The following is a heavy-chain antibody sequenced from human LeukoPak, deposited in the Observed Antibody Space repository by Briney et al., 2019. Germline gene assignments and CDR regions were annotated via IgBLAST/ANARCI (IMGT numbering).Heavy chain of an antibody. V-gene: IGHV4-34*01. CDR1: GGSFSGYY. CDR3: ANTSVWTNYNWFDP. J-gene: IGHJ5*02. CDR2: INHSGST. Sequence: SETLSLTCAVYGGSFSGYYWSWIRQPPGKGLEWIGEINHSGSTNYNPSLKSRVTISVDTSKNQFSLKLSSVTAADTAVYYCANTSVWTNYNWFDPWGQGTLVTVSS. D-gene: IGHD2-2*02.